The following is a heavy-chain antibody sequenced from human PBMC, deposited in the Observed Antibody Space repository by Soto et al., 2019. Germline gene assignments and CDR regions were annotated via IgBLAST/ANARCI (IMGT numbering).Heavy chain of an antibody. CDR1: GFTFSSYA. J-gene: IGHJ5*02. CDR3: AGRSSWLSHVWFDP. V-gene: IGHV3-23*01. Sequence: GGSLRLSCAASGFTFSSYAMSWVRQAPGKGLEWVSAISGSGGSTYYADSVKGRLTISRDNSKNTLYLQMNSLRAEETAVYYCAGRSSWLSHVWFDPWGKGTLVNVSS. CDR2: ISGSGGST. D-gene: IGHD6-13*01.